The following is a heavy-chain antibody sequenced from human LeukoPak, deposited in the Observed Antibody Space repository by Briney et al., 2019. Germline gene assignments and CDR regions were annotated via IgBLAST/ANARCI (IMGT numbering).Heavy chain of an antibody. Sequence: PSETLSLTCTVSGGSISSYYWSWIRQPPGKGLEWIGYMYYSVSTNYNPSLKSRVTISVDTSKNQFSLKLSSVTAADTAVYYCARQGGGLYNWFDPWGQGTLVTVSS. CDR2: MYYSVST. D-gene: IGHD3-16*01. CDR1: GGSISSYY. V-gene: IGHV4-59*08. CDR3: ARQGGGLYNWFDP. J-gene: IGHJ5*02.